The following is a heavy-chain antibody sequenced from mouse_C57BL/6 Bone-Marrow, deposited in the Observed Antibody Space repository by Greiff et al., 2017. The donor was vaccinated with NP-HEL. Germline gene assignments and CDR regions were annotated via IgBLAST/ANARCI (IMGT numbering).Heavy chain of an antibody. CDR2: IYPRSGNT. D-gene: IGHD1-1*01. CDR3: ATPITTVGYWYFDV. Sequence: QVQLQQSGAELARPGASVKLSCKASGYTFTSYGISWVKQRTGQGLEWIGEIYPRSGNTYYNDKFKGKATLTADKSSSTAYMELRSLTSEDSAVYFCATPITTVGYWYFDVWGTGTTVTVSS. CDR1: GYTFTSYG. J-gene: IGHJ1*03. V-gene: IGHV1-81*01.